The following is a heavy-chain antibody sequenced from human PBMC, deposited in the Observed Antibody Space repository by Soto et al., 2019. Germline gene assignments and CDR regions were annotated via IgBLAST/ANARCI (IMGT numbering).Heavy chain of an antibody. CDR3: ARNYDSSVTNWFDP. J-gene: IGHJ5*02. CDR2: TYYSGST. D-gene: IGHD3-22*01. V-gene: IGHV4-59*01. Sequence: PSETLSLTCTVSGGSISSYYWSWIRQPPGKGLEWIGYTYYSGSTNYNPSLKSRVTTSVDTSKNQFSLKLSSVTAADTAVYYCARNYDSSVTNWFDPWGQGTLVTVSS. CDR1: GGSISSYY.